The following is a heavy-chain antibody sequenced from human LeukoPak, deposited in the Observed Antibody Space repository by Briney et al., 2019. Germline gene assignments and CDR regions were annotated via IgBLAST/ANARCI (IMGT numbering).Heavy chain of an antibody. V-gene: IGHV4-59*08. Sequence: SETLSLTCTVSGGSISSYCWSWFRKTPGNCLESFGDIYYSGSTNYNPSLKSRVTISVDTSKNQFSLKLSSVTAADTAVYYCARHTDIAPLSSLKYWGQGTLVTVSS. J-gene: IGHJ4*02. CDR3: ARHTDIAPLSSLKY. CDR2: IYYSGST. D-gene: IGHD6-13*01. CDR1: GGSISSYC.